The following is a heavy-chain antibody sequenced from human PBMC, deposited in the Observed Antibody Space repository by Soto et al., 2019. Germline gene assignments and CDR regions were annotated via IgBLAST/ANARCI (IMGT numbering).Heavy chain of an antibody. CDR1: DGSFSGYS. D-gene: IGHD3-10*01. CDR3: ARGYYYGLGSDPTAYYYGMDV. CDR2: IDHSGST. V-gene: IGHV4-34*01. Sequence: PSETLSLTCAVYDGSFSGYSWSWIRQPPGKGLEWIGEIDHSGSTNYNPSLKSRVTISVDTSKNQFSLKLSSVTAADTAVYYCARGYYYGLGSDPTAYYYGMDVWGQGTTVTVSS. J-gene: IGHJ6*02.